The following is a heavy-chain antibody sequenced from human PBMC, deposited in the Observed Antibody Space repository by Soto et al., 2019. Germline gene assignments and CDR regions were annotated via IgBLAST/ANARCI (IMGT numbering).Heavy chain of an antibody. CDR1: RGSISSGTNY. J-gene: IGHJ4*02. Sequence: SETLSLTCTVSRGSISSGTNYWAWIRQPPGKGLEWIANIYYSGSTYYNPSLKSRVTISVDTSKNQFSLKLSSVTAADTAVHYCARRPHYYDSSGYYPFDYWGQGTLVTVS. CDR2: IYYSGST. D-gene: IGHD3-22*01. CDR3: ARRPHYYDSSGYYPFDY. V-gene: IGHV4-39*01.